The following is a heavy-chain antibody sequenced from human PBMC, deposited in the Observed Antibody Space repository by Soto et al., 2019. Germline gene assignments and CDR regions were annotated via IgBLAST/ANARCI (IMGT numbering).Heavy chain of an antibody. J-gene: IGHJ6*03. CDR2: ISAYNGKT. CDR1: GYTFTSYG. Sequence: QVQLVQSGTEVKKPGASVKVSCKASGYTFTSYGIGWVRQAPGQGLEWMGWISAYNGKTHYPQKFQGKVTMTTDTSTSTAYRELRSLRYDDTAVYFCAKADSNYAGRFSYYYMDFWGKGTMVTVSS. CDR3: AKADSNYAGRFSYYYMDF. V-gene: IGHV1-18*01. D-gene: IGHD4-4*01.